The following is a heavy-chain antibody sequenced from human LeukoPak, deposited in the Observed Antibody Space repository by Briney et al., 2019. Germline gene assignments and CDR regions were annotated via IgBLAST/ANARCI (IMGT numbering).Heavy chain of an antibody. J-gene: IGHJ6*02. CDR3: ARGTCSSTSCYENLYGLDV. Sequence: GGSLRLTCAASGFTFSTYDMHWVRQAPGKGLEWVSAIHTPGDTYCAVSVKGRFTISRQDARNSLYLQMNSLRAGDTAVYYCARGTCSSTSCYENLYGLDVWGQGTTVTVSS. CDR1: GFTFSTYD. D-gene: IGHD2-2*01. CDR2: IHTPGDT. V-gene: IGHV3-13*01.